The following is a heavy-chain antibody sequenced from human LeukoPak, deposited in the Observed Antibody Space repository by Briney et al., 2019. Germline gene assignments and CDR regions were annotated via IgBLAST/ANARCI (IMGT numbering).Heavy chain of an antibody. CDR1: GYRFTGYD. J-gene: IGHJ2*01. CDR3: ARVGFCRGSGCNWYFDL. CDR2: MNPSRGDT. V-gene: IGHV1-8*01. Sequence: ASVKVSCKASGYRFTGYDINWVRQATGQGPEWMGWMNPSRGDTGYAQKFQGRVTMTRETSTGTAYMELTSLSSEDTAVYYCARVGFCRGSGCNWYFDLWGHGTLVTVSS. D-gene: IGHD2-15*01.